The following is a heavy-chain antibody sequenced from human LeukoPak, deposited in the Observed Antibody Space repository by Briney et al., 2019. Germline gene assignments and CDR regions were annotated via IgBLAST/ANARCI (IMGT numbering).Heavy chain of an antibody. Sequence: ASETLSLTCAVSGGSISSGGYSWSWIRQPPGKGLEWIGYIYHSGSTYYNPSLKSRVTISVDRSKNQFSLKLSSVTAADTAVYYCARGYCRSTSRYIFDYWGQGTLVTVSS. J-gene: IGHJ4*02. V-gene: IGHV4-30-2*01. CDR1: GGSISSGGYS. CDR2: IYHSGST. D-gene: IGHD2-2*01. CDR3: ARGYCRSTSRYIFDY.